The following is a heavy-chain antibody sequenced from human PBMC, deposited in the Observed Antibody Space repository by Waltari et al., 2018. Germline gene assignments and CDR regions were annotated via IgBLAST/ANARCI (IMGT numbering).Heavy chain of an antibody. CDR1: GGTFSSYA. D-gene: IGHD3-3*01. V-gene: IGHV1-69*01. CDR2: ISPIVGTA. Sequence: QVQLVQSGAEVKKPGSSVKVSCKASGGTFSSYAISWVRQAPGQGLEWMGGISPIVGTANDAQKFQGRVTITADESTSTAYMELSSLRSEDTAVYYCARGYDFWSGYSDYYGMDVWGQGTTVTVSS. CDR3: ARGYDFWSGYSDYYGMDV. J-gene: IGHJ6*02.